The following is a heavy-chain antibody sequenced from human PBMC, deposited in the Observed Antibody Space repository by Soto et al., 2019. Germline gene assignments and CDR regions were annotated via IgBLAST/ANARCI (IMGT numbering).Heavy chain of an antibody. D-gene: IGHD2-2*01. CDR3: ARGYSNTTICEHWLDP. V-gene: IGHV5-51*01. J-gene: IGHJ5*02. Sequence: PGESLKISCTGVGYSFTSYWIGWVRQMPGKGLEWMGIIYPGDSDTRYSPSFQGQVTISADKSITTAYLQWSSLKASDTAMYYGARGYSNTTICEHWLDPCGQGPRVTSSS. CDR2: IYPGDSDT. CDR1: GYSFTSYW.